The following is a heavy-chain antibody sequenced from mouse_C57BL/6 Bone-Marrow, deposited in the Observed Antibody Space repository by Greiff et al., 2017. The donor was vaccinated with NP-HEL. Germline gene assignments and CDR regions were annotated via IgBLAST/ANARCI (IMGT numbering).Heavy chain of an antibody. V-gene: IGHV1-52*01. CDR3: ARRESLGWCAY. Sequence: QVQLKQPGAELVRPGSSVKLSCKASGYTFTSYWMHWVKQRPIQGLEWIGNIDPSDSETHYNQKFKDKATLTVDKSSSTAYMQLSSLTSEDSAVYYCARRESLGWCAYWGQGTLVTVSA. CDR1: GYTFTSYW. J-gene: IGHJ3*01. CDR2: IDPSDSET.